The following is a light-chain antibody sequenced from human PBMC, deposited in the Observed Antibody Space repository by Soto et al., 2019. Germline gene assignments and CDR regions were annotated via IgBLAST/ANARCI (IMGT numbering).Light chain of an antibody. J-gene: IGLJ2*01. CDR1: RSDVGGYNY. Sequence: QSALTQPRSVSGSPGQSVTISCTGTRSDVGGYNYVSWYQQRPGRAPRLMIYEVTKRPSGVPDRFSGSKSGNTASLTISGLQADDEADYYCCSIAPTYSLDVVFGGGTKLTVL. V-gene: IGLV2-11*01. CDR3: CSIAPTYSLDVV. CDR2: EVT.